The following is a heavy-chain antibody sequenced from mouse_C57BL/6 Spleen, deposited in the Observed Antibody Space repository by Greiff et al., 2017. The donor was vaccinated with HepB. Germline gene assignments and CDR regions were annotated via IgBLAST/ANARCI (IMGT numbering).Heavy chain of an antibody. V-gene: IGHV3-6*01. Sequence: DVKLVESGPGLVKPSQSLSLTCSVTGYSITSGYYWNWIRQFPGNKLEWMGYISYDGSNNYNPSLKNRISITRDTSKNQFFLKLNSVTTEDTATYYCARGGGRSWFAYWGQGTLVTVSA. CDR2: ISYDGSN. CDR3: ARGGGRSWFAY. D-gene: IGHD1-1*01. CDR1: GYSITSGYY. J-gene: IGHJ3*01.